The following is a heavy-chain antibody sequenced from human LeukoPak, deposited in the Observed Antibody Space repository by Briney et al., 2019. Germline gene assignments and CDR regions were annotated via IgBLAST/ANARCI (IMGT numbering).Heavy chain of an antibody. CDR3: ARDHSFDAFDI. Sequence: GGSLRLSCAASGFTFSSYSMNWVRQAPGKGLEWVSSISSSSSYIYYADSVKGRFTISRDNAKNSLYLQMNSLRAEDTAVYYCARDHSFDAFDIWGQGTMVTVSS. CDR2: ISSSSSYI. CDR1: GFTFSSYS. D-gene: IGHD2-15*01. V-gene: IGHV3-21*01. J-gene: IGHJ3*02.